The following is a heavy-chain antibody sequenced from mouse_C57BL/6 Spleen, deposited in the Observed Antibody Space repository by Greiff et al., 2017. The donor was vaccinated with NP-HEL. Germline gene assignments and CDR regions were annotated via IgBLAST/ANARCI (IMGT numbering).Heavy chain of an antibody. J-gene: IGHJ4*01. CDR1: GYTFTSYW. Sequence: VQLQQPGAELVKPGASVKLSCKASGYTFTSYWMHWVKQRPGRGLEWIGRIGPNSGGTKYNEKFKSKATLTVDKPSSTAYMQLSSLTSEDSADYYCARCTGGYDVGYWGQGTSVTVSS. CDR2: IGPNSGGT. CDR3: ARCTGGYDVGY. D-gene: IGHD2-2*01. V-gene: IGHV1-72*01.